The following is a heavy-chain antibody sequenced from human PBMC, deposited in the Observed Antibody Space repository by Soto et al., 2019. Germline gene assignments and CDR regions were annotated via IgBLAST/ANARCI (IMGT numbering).Heavy chain of an antibody. CDR3: ARGDSSSRYSLDY. D-gene: IGHD6-13*01. CDR2: INAGNGNT. Sequence: QVQLVQSGAEVKKPGASVKVSCKASGYTFTSYAMHWVRQAPGQRLEWMGWINAGNGNTKYSQKFQGRVTITRDTSASTAYMGLSSLRSEATAVYYCARGDSSSRYSLDYWGQGTLVTVSS. J-gene: IGHJ4*02. CDR1: GYTFTSYA. V-gene: IGHV1-3*01.